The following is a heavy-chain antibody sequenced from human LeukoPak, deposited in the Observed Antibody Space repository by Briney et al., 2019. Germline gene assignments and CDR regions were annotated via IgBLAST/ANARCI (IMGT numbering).Heavy chain of an antibody. J-gene: IGHJ4*02. V-gene: IGHV3-23*01. CDR3: ARRAGAYSHPYDY. Sequence: GGTLRLSCAASGFSFSSFDMSWVRQAPGKGLEWVSAIGGSGGSTYYADSVKGRFTISRDNSKNMLYLQMNSLRAEDTAVYYCARRAGAYSHPYDYWGQGILVTVSS. CDR2: IGGSGGST. CDR1: GFSFSSFD. D-gene: IGHD4/OR15-4a*01.